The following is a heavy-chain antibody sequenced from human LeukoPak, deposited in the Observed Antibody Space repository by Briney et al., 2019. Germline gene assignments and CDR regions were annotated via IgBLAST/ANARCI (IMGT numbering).Heavy chain of an antibody. CDR2: IIPIFGTA. CDR3: ARDGAVSITMTYYGMDV. D-gene: IGHD3-22*01. CDR1: GYTFTGYY. Sequence: ASVKVSCKASGYTFTGYYMHWVRQAPGQGLEWMGGIIPIFGTANYAQKLQGRVTMTTDTSTSTAYMELRSLRSDDTAVYYCARDGAVSITMTYYGMDVWGQGTTVTVSS. V-gene: IGHV1-18*04. J-gene: IGHJ6*02.